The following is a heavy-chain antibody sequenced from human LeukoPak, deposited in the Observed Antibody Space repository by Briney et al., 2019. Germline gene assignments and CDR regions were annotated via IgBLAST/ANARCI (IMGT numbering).Heavy chain of an antibody. D-gene: IGHD2-15*01. CDR1: GFTFTNNT. CDR2: ISGSVRST. Sequence: GGSLRLSCAASGFTFTNNTMSWVRQAPGRGLEWVSAISGSVRSTYYADFVKGRFTISRDNSKNTVYLRMNSLRAEDTAVYYCAKSKHSLDWFDPWGQGTLVTVSS. V-gene: IGHV3-23*01. J-gene: IGHJ5*02. CDR3: AKSKHSLDWFDP.